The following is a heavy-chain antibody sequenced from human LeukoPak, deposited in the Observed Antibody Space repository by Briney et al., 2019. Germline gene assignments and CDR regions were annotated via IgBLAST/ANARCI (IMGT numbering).Heavy chain of an antibody. D-gene: IGHD5-12*01. V-gene: IGHV5-51*01. CDR3: ARLSRYSGYDLNAFDI. CDR1: GYSFTTYW. CDR2: VYPGDSDT. J-gene: IGHJ3*02. Sequence: GESLKISCKGSGYSFTTYWIGWVRQMPGKGLEWMGIVYPGDSDTRYSPSFQGQVTISADKSISTAYLQWSSLKASDTAMYYCARLSRYSGYDLNAFDIWGQGTMVTVSS.